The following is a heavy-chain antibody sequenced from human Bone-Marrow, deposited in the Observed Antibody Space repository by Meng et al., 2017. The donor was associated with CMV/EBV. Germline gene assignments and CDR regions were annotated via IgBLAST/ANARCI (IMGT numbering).Heavy chain of an antibody. V-gene: IGHV4-59*01. CDR2: IYYSGST. CDR1: GGSIRGYY. J-gene: IGHJ4*02. D-gene: IGHD3-9*01. Sequence: SETLSLTCTVSGGSIRGYYWSWIRQPPGKGLEWLGYIYYSGSTNYNPSLKSRVTISVDTSKNQFSLKLSSVTAADTAVYYCARVKHIGILTGSRYFDYWGQGILVTVSS. CDR3: ARVKHIGILTGSRYFDY.